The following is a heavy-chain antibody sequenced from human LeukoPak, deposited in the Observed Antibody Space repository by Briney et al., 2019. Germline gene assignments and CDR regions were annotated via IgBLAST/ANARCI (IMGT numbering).Heavy chain of an antibody. D-gene: IGHD1/OR15-1a*01. CDR1: VGSISSGSYY. CDR2: IYYSGST. Sequence: SETLSLTCTVSVGSISSGSYYWGWIPQPPGKGLEWIGTIYYSGSTFYNPSFESRVAISVDKSQNHFSLRLSSVTAADTAVYYCARRLRRTHYFDSWGQGTLVTVSS. V-gene: IGHV4-39*02. J-gene: IGHJ4*02. CDR3: ARRLRRTHYFDS.